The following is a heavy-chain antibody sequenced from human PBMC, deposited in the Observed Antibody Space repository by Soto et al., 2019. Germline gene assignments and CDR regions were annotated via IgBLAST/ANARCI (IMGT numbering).Heavy chain of an antibody. J-gene: IGHJ4*02. D-gene: IGHD2-15*01. CDR2: IFSNDEK. CDR1: GFSLSNARMG. CDR3: ARTVMVVAGEGIANYDY. Sequence: QVTLKESGPVLVKPTETLTLTCTVSGFSLSNARMGVSWIRQPPGKALEWLAHIFSNDEKSYSTSLKSRLTISKDTSKSQVVLTMTNMDPVETATYYCARTVMVVAGEGIANYDYWGQGTLVTVSS. V-gene: IGHV2-26*01.